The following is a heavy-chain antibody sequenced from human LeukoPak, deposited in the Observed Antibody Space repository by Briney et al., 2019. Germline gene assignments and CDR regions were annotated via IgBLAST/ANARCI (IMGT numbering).Heavy chain of an antibody. CDR2: ISSSGSTI. Sequence: PGGSLRLSCAASGFIFSDYYMSWIRQAPGKGLEWVSYISSSGSTIYYADSVRGRFTISRDNAKNSLYLHMNSLRVEDTAVYYCARDRWLTPHYWGQGTLATVSS. V-gene: IGHV3-11*01. CDR1: GFIFSDYY. D-gene: IGHD5-24*01. CDR3: ARDRWLTPHY. J-gene: IGHJ4*02.